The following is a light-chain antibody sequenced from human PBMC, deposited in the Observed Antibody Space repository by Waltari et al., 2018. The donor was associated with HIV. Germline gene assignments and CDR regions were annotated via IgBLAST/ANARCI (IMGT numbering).Light chain of an antibody. CDR1: PPNIRKNY. CDR2: DNN. CDR3: GTWDNTLIAFWM. J-gene: IGLJ3*02. V-gene: IGLV1-51*01. Sequence: QSVLTQPPSVSAAPGQSVTISCFGGPPNIRKNYVSLYQQLPGKPPKRLIYDNNKRPSGIPDRFSASKSGTSATLGITGVQTADEADYYCGTWDNTLIAFWMFGGGTKLTVL.